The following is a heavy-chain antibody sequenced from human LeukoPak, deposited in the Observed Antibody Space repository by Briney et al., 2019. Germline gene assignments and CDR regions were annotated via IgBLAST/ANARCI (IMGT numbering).Heavy chain of an antibody. J-gene: IGHJ4*02. V-gene: IGHV3-30-3*01. CDR2: ISYDGSNK. Sequence: GRSLRLSCAASGFTFSSYAMHWVRQAPGKGLEWVAVISYDGSNKYYADSVKGRFTISRDNSKNTLYLQMNCLRAEDTAVYYCARDGGWLQHFDYWGQGTLVTVSS. CDR3: ARDGGWLQHFDY. CDR1: GFTFSSYA. D-gene: IGHD5-24*01.